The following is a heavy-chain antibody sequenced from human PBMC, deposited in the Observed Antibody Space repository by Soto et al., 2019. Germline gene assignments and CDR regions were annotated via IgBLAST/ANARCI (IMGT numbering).Heavy chain of an antibody. J-gene: IGHJ5*02. CDR1: GGSISSGGYY. D-gene: IGHD2-15*01. Sequence: SETLSLTCTVSGGSISSGGYYWSWIRQHPGKGLEWIGYIYYSGSTYYNPSLKSRVTISVDTSKNQFSLKLSSVTAADTAVYYCAGHCSGGSCYSGDWFDPWGQGTLVTVSS. V-gene: IGHV4-31*03. CDR3: AGHCSGGSCYSGDWFDP. CDR2: IYYSGST.